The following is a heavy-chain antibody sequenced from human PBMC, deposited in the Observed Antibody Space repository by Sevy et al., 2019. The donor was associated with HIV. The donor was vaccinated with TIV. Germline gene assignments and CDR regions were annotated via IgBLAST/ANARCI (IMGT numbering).Heavy chain of an antibody. CDR2: ISGSGGST. V-gene: IGHV3-23*01. Sequence: GSLRLSCAASGFTFSSYAMSWVRQAPGKGLQWVSSISGSGGSTNYADSVKGRFTISRDNSKNTLYPQMNSLRAEDTAVYYCARVLHFDAFDIWGQGTMVTVSS. D-gene: IGHD4-4*01. CDR3: ARVLHFDAFDI. CDR1: GFTFSSYA. J-gene: IGHJ3*02.